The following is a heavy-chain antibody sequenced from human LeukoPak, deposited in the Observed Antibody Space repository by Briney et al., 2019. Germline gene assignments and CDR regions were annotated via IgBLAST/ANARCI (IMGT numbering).Heavy chain of an antibody. J-gene: IGHJ1*01. D-gene: IGHD6-6*01. CDR1: GGSISSSSYY. Sequence: PSETLSLTCTVSGGSISSSSYYWGWIRQPPGKGLEWIGSIYYSGSTYYNPSLKSRVTISVDTSKNQFSLKLSSVTAADTAVYYCARELSIAAPPAYWGQGPLVTVSS. CDR3: ARELSIAAPPAY. V-gene: IGHV4-39*07. CDR2: IYYSGST.